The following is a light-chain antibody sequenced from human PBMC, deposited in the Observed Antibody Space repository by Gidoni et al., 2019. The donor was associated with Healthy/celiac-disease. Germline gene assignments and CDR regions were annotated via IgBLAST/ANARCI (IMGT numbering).Light chain of an antibody. V-gene: IGKV3-11*01. CDR3: QQRSNWPLT. CDR1: QSVSSY. CDR2: DAS. J-gene: IGKJ4*01. Sequence: EIVLTRSPATLSLSPGERATLSCRASQSVSSYLAWYQQKPSQAPRLLIYDASNRATGIPARFSGSGSGTDFTLTISSLEPEDFAVYYCQQRSNWPLTFGGGTKVEIK.